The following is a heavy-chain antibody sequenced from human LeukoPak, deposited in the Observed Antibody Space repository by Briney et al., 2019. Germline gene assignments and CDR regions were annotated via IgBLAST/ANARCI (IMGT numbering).Heavy chain of an antibody. CDR3: ARVQGGGYRTADY. D-gene: IGHD6-19*01. CDR1: GFTFSNYI. CDR2: ILEDGSHQ. J-gene: IGHJ4*02. Sequence: GGALILSCVASGFTFSNYIMHWVRQAPGKGLDWVAVILEDGSHQYYADSVKGRFTISRDNSKNTLFLQMNTLRGEDTAMYYCARVQGGGYRTADYWGQGALVTVSS. V-gene: IGHV3-30*03.